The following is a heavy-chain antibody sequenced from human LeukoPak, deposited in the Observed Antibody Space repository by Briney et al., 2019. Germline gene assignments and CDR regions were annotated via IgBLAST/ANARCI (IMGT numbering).Heavy chain of an antibody. CDR1: GYSIRSGYY. J-gene: IGHJ4*02. D-gene: IGHD3-22*01. CDR2: IYHSGST. CDR3: ASSYDSSGKDY. V-gene: IGHV4-38-2*02. Sequence: SETLSLTCTVSGYSIRSGYYWGWVRQPPGKGLEWIGSIYHSGSTYYSPSLKSRVTISVDTSKNQFSLKLRSVTAADTAVYYCASSYDSSGKDYWGQGILVTVSS.